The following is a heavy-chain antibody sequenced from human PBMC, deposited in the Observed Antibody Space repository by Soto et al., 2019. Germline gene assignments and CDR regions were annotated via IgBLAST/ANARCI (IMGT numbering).Heavy chain of an antibody. J-gene: IGHJ6*03. CDR1: GGSFSGYY. CDR2: INHSGST. CDR3: ARALKNYYYYYMDV. Sequence: SEPLSLTCAVYGGSFSGYYWSWIRQPPGKGLEWIGEINHSGSTNYNPSLKSRVTISVDTSKNQFSLKLSSVTAADTAVYYCARALKNYYYYYMDVRGKGTTVTVSS. V-gene: IGHV4-34*01.